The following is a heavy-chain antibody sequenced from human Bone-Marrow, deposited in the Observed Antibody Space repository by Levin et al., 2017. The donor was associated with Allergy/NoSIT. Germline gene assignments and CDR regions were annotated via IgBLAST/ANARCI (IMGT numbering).Heavy chain of an antibody. Sequence: ASVKVSCKVSGYTLTELSMHWVRQAPGKGLEWMGGFDPEDGETIYAQKFQGRVTMTEDTSTDTAYMELSSLRSEDTAVYYCATVFPAYYDSGHTNNWFDPWGQGTLVTVSS. CDR1: GYTLTELS. D-gene: IGHD3-22*01. CDR2: FDPEDGET. J-gene: IGHJ5*02. CDR3: ATVFPAYYDSGHTNNWFDP. V-gene: IGHV1-24*01.